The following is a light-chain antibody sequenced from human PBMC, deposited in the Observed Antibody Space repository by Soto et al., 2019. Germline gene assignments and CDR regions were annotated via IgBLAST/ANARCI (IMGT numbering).Light chain of an antibody. J-gene: IGKJ1*01. V-gene: IGKV1-5*03. Sequence: DIHITQSPSTLSASVGDRFTIACRASQSIRNWLAWYQQKPGKAPKLLIHQASTLQSGVPSRFSGSGSGTEFTLNISSLQPDDFATYYCQQYNSHSETFGQGTKVDI. CDR3: QQYNSHSET. CDR2: QAS. CDR1: QSIRNW.